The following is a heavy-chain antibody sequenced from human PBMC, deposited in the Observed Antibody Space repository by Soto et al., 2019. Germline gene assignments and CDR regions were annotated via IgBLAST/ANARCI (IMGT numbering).Heavy chain of an antibody. Sequence: TVGSLRLSCAASGFTFSSYSMNWVRQAPGKGLEWVSSISSSSSYIYYADSVKGRFTISRDNAKNSLYLQMNSLRAEDTAVYYCAREGESPTARWGKGTTVTVSS. CDR1: GFTFSSYS. D-gene: IGHD3-16*01. CDR3: AREGESPTAR. CDR2: ISSSSSYI. V-gene: IGHV3-21*01. J-gene: IGHJ6*04.